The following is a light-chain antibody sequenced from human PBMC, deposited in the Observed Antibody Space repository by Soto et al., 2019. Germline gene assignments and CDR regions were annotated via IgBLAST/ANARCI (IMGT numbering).Light chain of an antibody. CDR2: DAS. Sequence: LTQSPATLSLSPGERATFSCTASQGISTYIAWYQQKPGQPPRLLMFDASRRATGIPPRFSGGGFGTQFTLTINNLEPDDFAVYYCQQRGESFGPGTRLEIK. CDR1: QGISTY. CDR3: QQRGES. V-gene: IGKV3D-11*01. J-gene: IGKJ5*01.